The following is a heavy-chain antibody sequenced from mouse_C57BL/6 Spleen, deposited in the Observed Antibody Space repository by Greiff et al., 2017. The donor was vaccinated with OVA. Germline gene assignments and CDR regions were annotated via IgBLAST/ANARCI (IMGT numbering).Heavy chain of an antibody. D-gene: IGHD2-2*01. CDR3: ARSRLLMVTTYYFDY. CDR1: GFNIKNTY. J-gene: IGHJ2*01. V-gene: IGHV14-3*01. CDR2: IDPANGNT. Sequence: VQLQQSVAELVRPGASVKLSCTASGFNIKNTYMHWVKQRPEQGLEWIGRIDPANGNTKYAPKFQGKATITADTSSNTAYLQLSSLTSEDTAIYYCARSRLLMVTTYYFDYWGQGTTLTVSS.